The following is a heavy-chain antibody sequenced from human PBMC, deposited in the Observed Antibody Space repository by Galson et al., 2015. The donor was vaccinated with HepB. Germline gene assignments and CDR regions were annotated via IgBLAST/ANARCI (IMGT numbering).Heavy chain of an antibody. CDR2: IYYSGTT. J-gene: IGHJ4*02. V-gene: IGHV4-59*12. CDR3: AREGVTPFDY. Sequence: LSLTCTVSGGSISSYYWSWIRQPPGKGLEWIGYIYYSGTTNYSPSLKSRVTISVDTSKNQFSLKLSSVTAADTAVYYCAREGVTPFDYWGQGTLVTVSS. D-gene: IGHD3-10*01. CDR1: GGSISSYY.